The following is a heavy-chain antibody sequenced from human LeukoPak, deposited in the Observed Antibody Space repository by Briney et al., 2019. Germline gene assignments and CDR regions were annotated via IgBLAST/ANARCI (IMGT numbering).Heavy chain of an antibody. Sequence: GGSLRLSCAASGFTFSNAWMTWVRQIPGKGLEWVSAISGSGGSTYYADSVKGRFTISRDNSKNTLYLQMNSLRAEDTAVYYCAKDGNDDYGDYDDAFDIWGQGTMVTVSS. D-gene: IGHD4-17*01. CDR2: ISGSGGST. CDR3: AKDGNDDYGDYDDAFDI. V-gene: IGHV3-23*01. CDR1: GFTFSNAW. J-gene: IGHJ3*02.